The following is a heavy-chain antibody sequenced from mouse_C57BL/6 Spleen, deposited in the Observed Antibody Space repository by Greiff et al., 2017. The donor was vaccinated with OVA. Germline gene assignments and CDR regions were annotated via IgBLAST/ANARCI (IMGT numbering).Heavy chain of an antibody. Sequence: VQLQQPGAELVRPGSSVKLSCKASGYTFTSYWMHWVKQRPIQGLEWIGNIDPSDSETHYNQKFKDKATLTVDKSSSTAYMQLSSLTSEDSAVYYCAREGVTTYFDVWGTGTTVTVSS. J-gene: IGHJ1*03. CDR2: IDPSDSET. D-gene: IGHD2-1*01. CDR3: AREGVTTYFDV. V-gene: IGHV1-52*01. CDR1: GYTFTSYW.